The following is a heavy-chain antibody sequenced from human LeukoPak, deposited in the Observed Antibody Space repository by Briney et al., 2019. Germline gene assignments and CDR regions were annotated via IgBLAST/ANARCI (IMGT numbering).Heavy chain of an antibody. D-gene: IGHD3-9*01. Sequence: PSETLSLTCTVSGYSISSGYYWGWIRQPLGKGLEWIGSIYHSGSTYYNPSLKSRVTISVDTSKNQFSLKLSSVTAADTAVYYCARDNYDILTGTHSDYWGQGTLVTVSS. CDR3: ARDNYDILTGTHSDY. CDR1: GYSISSGYY. V-gene: IGHV4-38-2*02. J-gene: IGHJ4*02. CDR2: IYHSGST.